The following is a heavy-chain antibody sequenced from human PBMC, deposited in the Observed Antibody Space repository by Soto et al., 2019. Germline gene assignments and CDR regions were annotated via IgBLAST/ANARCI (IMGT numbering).Heavy chain of an antibody. J-gene: IGHJ5*02. CDR1: GFTFSSYS. V-gene: IGHV3-21*01. CDR2: ISSSSSYI. Sequence: GGSLRLSCAASGFTFSSYSMNWVRQAPGKGLEWVSSISSSSSYIYYADSVKGRFTISRDNAKNSLYPQMNSLRSEDTAVHYCARDLVALWFGESDWFDPWGQGTLVTVSS. CDR3: ARDLVALWFGESDWFDP. D-gene: IGHD3-10*01.